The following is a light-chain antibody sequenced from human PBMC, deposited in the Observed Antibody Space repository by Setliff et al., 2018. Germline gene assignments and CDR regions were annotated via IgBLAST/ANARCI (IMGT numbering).Light chain of an antibody. CDR1: GSDVGDYKY. CDR2: EVS. Sequence: QSVLTQPASVSGSPGQSITIPCTGTGSDVGDYKYVSWYQQLPGKAPKLIIFEVSNRPSGIPNRFSGSKSGNTASLSISGLQAEDEADYYCSSHTSLRTRVFGTGTKVT. CDR3: SSHTSLRTRV. J-gene: IGLJ1*01. V-gene: IGLV2-14*01.